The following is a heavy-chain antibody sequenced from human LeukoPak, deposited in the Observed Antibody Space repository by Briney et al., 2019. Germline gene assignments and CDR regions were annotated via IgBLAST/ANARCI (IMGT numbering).Heavy chain of an antibody. D-gene: IGHD3-22*01. CDR3: ARGGLTGYYEPRFDN. Sequence: PSETLSLTCTVSGGSIRSYYWSWIRQPAGKGLEWIGRVYTDGSTNYNPSLESRVTLSVDTSKNQFSLKLTSVTAADTAVYYCARGGLTGYYEPRFDNWGQGTLVTVSS. V-gene: IGHV4-4*07. J-gene: IGHJ4*02. CDR2: VYTDGST. CDR1: GGSIRSYY.